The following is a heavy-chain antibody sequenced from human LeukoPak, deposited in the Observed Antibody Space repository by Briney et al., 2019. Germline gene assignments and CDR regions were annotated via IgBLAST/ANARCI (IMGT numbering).Heavy chain of an antibody. V-gene: IGHV1-2*02. J-gene: IGHJ4*02. Sequence: ASVKVSCKASGYTFTGYYMHWVRQAPGQGLEWMGWINPNSGGTNYAQKFQGRVTMTRDTSISTAYMELSRLRSDDPAVYYCARARTAMVREEGYWGQGTLVTVSS. CDR3: ARARTAMVREEGY. CDR2: INPNSGGT. CDR1: GYTFTGYY. D-gene: IGHD5-18*01.